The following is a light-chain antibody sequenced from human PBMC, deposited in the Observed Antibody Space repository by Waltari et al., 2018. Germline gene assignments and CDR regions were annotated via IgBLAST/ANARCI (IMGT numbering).Light chain of an antibody. CDR3: LQYNSYPWT. J-gene: IGKJ1*01. V-gene: IGKV1-5*03. CDR2: KAS. Sequence: DIQVTQSPSTLSASVGDGVTITCRASKSFVVWLAWYHQKPGKAPRLLIYKASYLESGVPSMCSGSASGTAFTLTISSLQADDFATYYCLQYNSYPWTFGQGTTVEIK. CDR1: KSFVVW.